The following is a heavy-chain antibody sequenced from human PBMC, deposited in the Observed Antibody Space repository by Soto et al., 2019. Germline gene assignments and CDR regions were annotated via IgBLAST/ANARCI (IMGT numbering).Heavy chain of an antibody. CDR3: ANDLGTDDCWSAYYTCYYMDG. D-gene: IGHD3-3*01. CDR2: ISGSGDNT. Sequence: EVQLLESGGGLVQPGGSLRLSCAASGFTFSSYALNWVRQAPGKGLEWVSVISGSGDNTYYADSVKGRFTISRDNSKNTLYLQMNSLKAEDTAVYYCANDLGTDDCWSAYYTCYYMDGCGKGTTVTVSS. J-gene: IGHJ6*03. V-gene: IGHV3-23*01. CDR1: GFTFSSYA.